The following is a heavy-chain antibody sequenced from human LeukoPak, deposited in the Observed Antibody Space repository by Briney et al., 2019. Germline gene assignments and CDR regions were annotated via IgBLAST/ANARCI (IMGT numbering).Heavy chain of an antibody. CDR2: ISNNGGYT. CDR3: AKQLGYCSDGSCYFPY. D-gene: IGHD2-15*01. V-gene: IGHV3-23*01. J-gene: IGHJ4*02. CDR1: GFTFGSSA. Sequence: GGSLRLSCAASGFTFGSSAMSWVRQAPGKGLEWVSAISNNGGYTYYADSVQGRFTISRDNSKSTLCLQMNSLRAEDTAVYYCAKQLGYCSDGSCYFPYWGQGTLVTVSS.